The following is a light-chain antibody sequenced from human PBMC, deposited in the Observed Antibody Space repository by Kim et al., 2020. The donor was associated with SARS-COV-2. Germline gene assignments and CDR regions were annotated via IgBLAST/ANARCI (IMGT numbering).Light chain of an antibody. Sequence: QSVLTQPASASGSPGQSITISCTGTSSDIGGYKYVSWYQQHPGKAPKLMIYDVSKRPSGVANRFSGSKSGNTASLTISGLQAGDEADYYCSSYTSSSTYYVFGTGTKVTVL. CDR2: DVS. J-gene: IGLJ1*01. CDR3: SSYTSSSTYYV. CDR1: SSDIGGYKY. V-gene: IGLV2-14*01.